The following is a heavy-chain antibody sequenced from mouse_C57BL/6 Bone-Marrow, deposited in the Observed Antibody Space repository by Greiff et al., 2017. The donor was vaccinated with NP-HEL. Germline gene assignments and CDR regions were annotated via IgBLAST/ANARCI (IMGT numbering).Heavy chain of an antibody. Sequence: QVHVKQPGAELVRPGSSVKLSCKASGYTFTSYWMDWVKQRPGQGLEWIGNIYPSDSETHYNQKFKDKATLTVDKSSSTAYMQLSSLTSEDSAVYYCARVGYYPYDAMDYWGQGTSVTVSS. CDR1: GYTFTSYW. CDR2: IYPSDSET. CDR3: ARVGYYPYDAMDY. D-gene: IGHD2-3*01. J-gene: IGHJ4*01. V-gene: IGHV1-61*01.